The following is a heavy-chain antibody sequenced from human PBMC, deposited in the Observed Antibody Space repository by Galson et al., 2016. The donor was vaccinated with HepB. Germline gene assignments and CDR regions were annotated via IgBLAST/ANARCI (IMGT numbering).Heavy chain of an antibody. CDR2: IKQDGSEK. Sequence: SLRLSCVASGFTFNSYWMTWVRQAPGKGLEWVANIKQDGSEKYYVDSVKGRFTISRDNAKNSLYLQMNSLRVEDTAVYYCACPTGGNWTDYWGQGTLVTVSS. V-gene: IGHV3-7*05. CDR3: ACPTGGNWTDY. D-gene: IGHD1-1*01. J-gene: IGHJ4*02. CDR1: GFTFNSYW.